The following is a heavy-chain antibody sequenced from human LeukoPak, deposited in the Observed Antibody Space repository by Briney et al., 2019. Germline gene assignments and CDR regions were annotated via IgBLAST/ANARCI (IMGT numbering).Heavy chain of an antibody. CDR2: ISSGGTFV. CDR3: ATLGCAGENCPTPGRALGGY. D-gene: IGHD2-21*01. V-gene: IGHV3-21*01. J-gene: IGHJ4*02. Sequence: PGGSLRLSCTGSGFTFSSYTIHWVRQAPGKGLEWVSSISSGGTFVYYADSVTGRFTISRDNAGKFLYLQMDSLRAEDTAIYYCATLGCAGENCPTPGRALGGYWGQGTLVTVSS. CDR1: GFTFSSYT.